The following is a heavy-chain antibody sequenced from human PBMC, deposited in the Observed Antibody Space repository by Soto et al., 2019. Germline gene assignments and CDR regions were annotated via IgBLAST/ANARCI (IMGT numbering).Heavy chain of an antibody. V-gene: IGHV3-49*03. CDR3: TRYCSSTSCYDYAFDI. CDR1: GFTFGDYA. Sequence: GGSLRLSCTASGFTFGDYAMSWFRQAPGKGLEWVGFIRSKAYGGTTEYAASVKGRFTISRDDSKSIAYLQMNSLKTEDTAVYYCTRYCSSTSCYDYAFDIWGQGTMVTVSS. CDR2: IRSKAYGGTT. D-gene: IGHD2-2*01. J-gene: IGHJ3*02.